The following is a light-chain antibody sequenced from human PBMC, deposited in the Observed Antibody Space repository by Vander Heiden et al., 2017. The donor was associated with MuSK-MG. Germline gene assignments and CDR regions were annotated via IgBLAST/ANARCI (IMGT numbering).Light chain of an antibody. J-gene: IGLJ2*01. Sequence: SSALTQPPSVSVSPGQPASLTCSGAKLGDKYACWYQQKPGHYPVLVIYQESKRPEGFPERFAGYNSGNTATITISGTQEMDEDDYDCQAGDSSSVVFGGGTKLTVL. CDR1: KLGDKY. CDR3: QAGDSSSVV. CDR2: QES. V-gene: IGLV3-1*01.